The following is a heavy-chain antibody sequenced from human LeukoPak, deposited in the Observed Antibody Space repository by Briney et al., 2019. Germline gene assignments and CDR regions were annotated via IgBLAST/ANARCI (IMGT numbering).Heavy chain of an antibody. V-gene: IGHV3-23*01. CDR1: GFTFSSYA. Sequence: WGSLRLSCAASGFTFSSYAMSWVRQAPGKGLEWVSAISGSGGSTYYADSVKGRFTISRDNSKNTLYLQMNSLRAEDTAVYYCAKERGVRGSGSYFFDYWGQGTLVTVSS. CDR2: ISGSGGST. D-gene: IGHD3-10*01. CDR3: AKERGVRGSGSYFFDY. J-gene: IGHJ4*02.